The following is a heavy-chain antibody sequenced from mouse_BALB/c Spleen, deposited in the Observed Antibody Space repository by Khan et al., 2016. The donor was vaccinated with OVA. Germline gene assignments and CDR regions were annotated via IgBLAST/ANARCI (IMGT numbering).Heavy chain of an antibody. Sequence: EVQLQQSGPELVKPGSSVKMPCKASGYTFTNYVIHWMKQKPGQGLEWIGFNNPYTDAPNYNEKFKGKATLTSAKSSTTAYMELSSLTSQDPAIFFCARRSYEFDGWDFDVWGAGTTVTVSS. J-gene: IGHJ1*01. V-gene: IGHV1S136*01. CDR2: NNPYTDAP. CDR1: GYTFTNYV. CDR3: ARRSYEFDGWDFDV. D-gene: IGHD2-4*01.